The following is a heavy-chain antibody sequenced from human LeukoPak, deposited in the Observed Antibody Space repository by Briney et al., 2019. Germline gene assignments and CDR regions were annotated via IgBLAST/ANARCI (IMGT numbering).Heavy chain of an antibody. J-gene: IGHJ6*03. V-gene: IGHV1-18*01. CDR3: ARDRRYYGSGKDYYYYMDV. CDR1: GYTFTSYG. D-gene: IGHD3-10*01. Sequence: GASVKVSCKASGYTFTSYGISWVRQAPGQGLEWMGWISAYNGNTNYAQKLQGRVTMTTDTSTSTAYMELRSLRSDDTAVYYCARDRRYYGSGKDYYYYMDVWGKGTTVTISS. CDR2: ISAYNGNT.